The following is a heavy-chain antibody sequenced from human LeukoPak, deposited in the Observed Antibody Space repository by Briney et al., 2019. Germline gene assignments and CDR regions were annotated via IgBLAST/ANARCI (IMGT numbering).Heavy chain of an antibody. J-gene: IGHJ6*02. CDR2: IVVGRGNK. CDR3: AADPNPPVLLGFGNCDCYYGMDV. D-gene: IGHD3-10*01. Sequence: SVKVSCKASGFTFTSSVMQWVRQARGQRLEWIGWIVVGRGNKNYEQKFQERVNITRDMSTSTTYMELSTLRSEDTTLNYGAADPNPPVLLGFGNCDCYYGMDVWGQGTTVTVSS. CDR1: GFTFTSSV. V-gene: IGHV1-58*02.